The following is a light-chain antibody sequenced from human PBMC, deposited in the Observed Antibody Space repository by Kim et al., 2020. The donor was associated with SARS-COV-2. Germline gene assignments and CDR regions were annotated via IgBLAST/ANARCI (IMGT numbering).Light chain of an antibody. V-gene: IGKV3-20*01. Sequence: EIVLTQSPGALSLSPGERVTLSCRASQTISNNYLAWYQQKPGQAPRLLIYGASIRAAGVPDRFSGSGSGTDFTLTISRLEPEDFAVYYCQHYGTSPFAFGRGTRVEIK. CDR2: GAS. CDR1: QTISNNY. CDR3: QHYGTSPFA. J-gene: IGKJ5*01.